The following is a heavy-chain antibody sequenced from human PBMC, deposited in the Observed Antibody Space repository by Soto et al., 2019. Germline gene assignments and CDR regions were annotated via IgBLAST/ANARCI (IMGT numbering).Heavy chain of an antibody. J-gene: IGHJ6*02. V-gene: IGHV5-51*01. CDR2: IYPGDSDT. D-gene: IGHD5-18*01. Sequence: VESLKISCKGSGYIFTSYWIGCFLQMPVKGLEWMGIIYPGDSDTRYSPSFQGQVTISADKSISTAYLQWSSLKASDTAMYYCARHRLDTAMVIHYGMDVWGQGTTVTVSS. CDR3: ARHRLDTAMVIHYGMDV. CDR1: GYIFTSYW.